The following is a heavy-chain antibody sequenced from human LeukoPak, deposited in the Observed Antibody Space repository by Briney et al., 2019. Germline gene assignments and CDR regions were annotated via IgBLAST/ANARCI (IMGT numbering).Heavy chain of an antibody. Sequence: ASVKVSCKASGYTFTSYYMHWVRQAPGQGLEWMGIINPSGGSTSYAQKFQGRVTMTRDMSTSTVYMELSSLRSEDTAVYYCASLLRSASSSSPNFDYWGQGTLVTVSS. CDR1: GYTFTSYY. CDR3: ASLLRSASSSSPNFDY. D-gene: IGHD6-6*01. CDR2: INPSGGST. V-gene: IGHV1-46*01. J-gene: IGHJ4*02.